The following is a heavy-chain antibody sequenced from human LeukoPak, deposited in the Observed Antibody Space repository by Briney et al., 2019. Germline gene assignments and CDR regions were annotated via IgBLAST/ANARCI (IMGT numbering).Heavy chain of an antibody. CDR2: INPNSGGT. Sequence: GASVKVSCKASGYTFTGYYMHWVRQAPGQGLEWMGWINPNSGGTNYAQKFQGRGTMTRDTSISTAYMELSRLRSDDTAVYYCASRTSTVTTVEGDGFDIWGQGTMVTVSS. J-gene: IGHJ3*02. V-gene: IGHV1-2*02. CDR3: ASRTSTVTTVEGDGFDI. D-gene: IGHD4-17*01. CDR1: GYTFTGYY.